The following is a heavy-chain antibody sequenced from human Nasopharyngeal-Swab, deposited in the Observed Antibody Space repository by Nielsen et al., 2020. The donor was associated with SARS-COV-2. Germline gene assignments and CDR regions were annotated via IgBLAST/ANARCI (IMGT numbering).Heavy chain of an antibody. V-gene: IGHV2-5*02. CDR2: IYFDDDK. Sequence: SGPTLAIPTQTLTLTCSFSGFSLSTSGVGVGWIRQPPGKALEWLVLIYFDDDKRYSPSLKSRLTITKDTSKTQVILTMTNMDPVDTATNYCAHSLLGIVVATGFDYWGQGTLVTVSS. D-gene: IGHD1-26*01. CDR3: AHSLLGIVVATGFDY. CDR1: GFSLSTSGVG. J-gene: IGHJ4*02.